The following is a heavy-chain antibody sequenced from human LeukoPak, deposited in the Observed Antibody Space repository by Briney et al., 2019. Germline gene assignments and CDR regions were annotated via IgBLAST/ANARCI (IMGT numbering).Heavy chain of an antibody. CDR2: INSDSDTV. D-gene: IGHD3-10*01. CDR3: ARETRGESDY. CDR1: GFTFRTYG. V-gene: IGHV3-48*04. J-gene: IGHJ4*01. Sequence: HPGGSLRLSCAGSGFTFRTYGMNWVRQAPGKGLEWISYINSDSDTVYYSNSVKGRFTISRDNAKKSLYLQMNSLRAEDTAMYYCARETRGESDYWGHGTLVTVSS.